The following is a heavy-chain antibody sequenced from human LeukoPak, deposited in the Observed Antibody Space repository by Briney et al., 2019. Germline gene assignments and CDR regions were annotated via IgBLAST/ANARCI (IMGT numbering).Heavy chain of an antibody. CDR3: ARKALFYTFCCDP. V-gene: IGHV4-39*07. J-gene: IGHJ5*02. Sequence: SDTLSLTCTVSGGSISSSSYYWGWIRQPPGKALEWIGSIYYSGSTYYNLSLKSRVTISVDTSKKQFSLKLSSVTAADTAVYYCARKALFYTFCCDPGGQGTLVTVSS. CDR2: IYYSGST. CDR1: GGSISSSSYY. D-gene: IGHD2-2*02.